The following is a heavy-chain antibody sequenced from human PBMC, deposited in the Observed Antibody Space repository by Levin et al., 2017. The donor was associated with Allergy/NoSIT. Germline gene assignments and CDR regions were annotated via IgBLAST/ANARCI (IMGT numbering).Heavy chain of an antibody. D-gene: IGHD6-19*01. CDR3: ARWRGWRSSGPPLYGMDV. V-gene: IGHV4-30-4*01. J-gene: IGHJ6*02. CDR1: GGSISSGDYY. Sequence: NSSETLSLTCTVSGGSISSGDYYWSWIRQPPGKGLEWIGYIYYSGSTYYNPSLKSRVTISVDTSKNQFSLKLSSVTAADTAVYYCARWRGWRSSGPPLYGMDVWGQGTTVTVSS. CDR2: IYYSGST.